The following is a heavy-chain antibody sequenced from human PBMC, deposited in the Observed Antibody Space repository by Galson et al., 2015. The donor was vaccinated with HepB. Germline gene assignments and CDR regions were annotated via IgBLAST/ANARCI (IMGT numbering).Heavy chain of an antibody. CDR2: ISSNGNTI. CDR1: GVTFSRYT. Sequence: SLRLSCAASGVTFSRYTMNWVRQAPGKGLESVSYISSNGNTIYDADHVQGRFIISRDNAQNSLYLQMNSLRDEDTAVYYCARVHFGLGSISGYWYFDLWGRGTLVTVSS. V-gene: IGHV3-48*02. J-gene: IGHJ2*01. D-gene: IGHD3-10*01. CDR3: ARVHFGLGSISGYWYFDL.